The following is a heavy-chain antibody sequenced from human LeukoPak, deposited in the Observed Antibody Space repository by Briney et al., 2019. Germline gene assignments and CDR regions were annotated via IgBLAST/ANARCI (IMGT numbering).Heavy chain of an antibody. Sequence: GASVKVSCKASGYAFTSYDVNWVRQAPGQGLEWMGWISAYNGNTNYAQKFQGRVTMTTDTSTSTAYMELRSLRSDDTAVYYCARESRARGREFDYWGQGTLVTVSS. J-gene: IGHJ4*02. D-gene: IGHD3-16*01. V-gene: IGHV1-18*01. CDR1: GYAFTSYD. CDR2: ISAYNGNT. CDR3: ARESRARGREFDY.